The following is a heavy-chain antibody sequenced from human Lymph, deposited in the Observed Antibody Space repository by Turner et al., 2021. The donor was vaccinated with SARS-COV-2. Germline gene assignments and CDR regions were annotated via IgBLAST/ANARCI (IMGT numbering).Heavy chain of an antibody. J-gene: IGHJ6*02. CDR1: GLTFSSFV. CDR2: ISFDGSNK. V-gene: IGHV3-30-3*01. CDR3: ATDPGARGELLGGGYYYYGMDV. Sequence: QVQLVESGGGAVQPGSSLRLSCAASGLTFSSFVMHWVPQAPGKGLEWVAVISFDGSNKSYADSVEGRFTISRDNSKNTLYLQMNSLKAENTAVYYCATDPGARGELLGGGYYYYGMDVWGQGTTVTVSS. D-gene: IGHD1-26*01.